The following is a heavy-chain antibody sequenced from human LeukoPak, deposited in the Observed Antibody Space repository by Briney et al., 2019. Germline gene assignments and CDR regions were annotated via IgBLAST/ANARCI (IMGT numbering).Heavy chain of an antibody. J-gene: IGHJ4*02. CDR3: ARKGKVTAGMYYFDY. D-gene: IGHD2-21*02. V-gene: IGHV4-59*08. CDR1: GGSISSYY. CDR2: IYYSGST. Sequence: PSETLSLTCAVSGGSISSYYWSWIRQPPGKGLEWIGYIYYSGSTNYNPSLKSRVTISVDTSKNQFSLKLSSVTAADTAVYYCARKGKVTAGMYYFDYWGQGTLVTVSS.